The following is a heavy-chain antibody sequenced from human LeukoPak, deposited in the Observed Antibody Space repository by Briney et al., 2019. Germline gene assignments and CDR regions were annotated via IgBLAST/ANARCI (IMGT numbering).Heavy chain of an antibody. CDR1: GYTFTGYY. J-gene: IGHJ4*02. V-gene: IGHV1-2*02. Sequence: ASVKVSCKASGYTFTGYYMHWVRQAPGQGLEWMGWINPNSGGTNYAQKFQGRVTMTRDTSIGTAYMELSRLRSDDTAVYYCAILSRGDGYNYDYWGQGTLVTVSS. CDR3: AILSRGDGYNYDY. CDR2: INPNSGGT. D-gene: IGHD5-24*01.